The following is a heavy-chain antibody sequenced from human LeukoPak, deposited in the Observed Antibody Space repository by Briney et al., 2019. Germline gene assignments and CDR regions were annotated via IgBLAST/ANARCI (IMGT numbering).Heavy chain of an antibody. CDR1: GGSISGYH. V-gene: IGHV4-59*01. J-gene: IGHJ6*02. D-gene: IGHD2-21*01. CDR2: IFDNGSP. CDR3: ARDHWLLSSKTWYYYGMDV. Sequence: SETLSLTCTVSGGSISGYHWNWIRQPPGKGLEWIGYIFDNGSPDYNPSLKSRVAISVDTSKNQFSLKLSSVTAADTAVYYCARDHWLLSSKTWYYYGMDVWGRGTLVTVSS.